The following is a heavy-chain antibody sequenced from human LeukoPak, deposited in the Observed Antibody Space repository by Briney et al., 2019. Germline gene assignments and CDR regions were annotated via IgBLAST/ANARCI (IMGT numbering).Heavy chain of an antibody. D-gene: IGHD2-2*01. CDR2: ISSSSSYI. V-gene: IGHV3-21*04. Sequence: GGSLRLSCAASGFTFSSYSMSWVRQAPGKGLEWVSSISSSSSYIYYADSVKGRFTISRDNAKNSLYLQMNSLRAEDTAVYYCAKFRPYCSSTSCSHFDYWGQGTLVTVSS. CDR3: AKFRPYCSSTSCSHFDY. J-gene: IGHJ4*02. CDR1: GFTFSSYS.